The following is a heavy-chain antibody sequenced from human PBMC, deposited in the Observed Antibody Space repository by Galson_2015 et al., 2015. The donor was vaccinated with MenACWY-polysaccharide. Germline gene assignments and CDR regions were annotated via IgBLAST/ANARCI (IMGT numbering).Heavy chain of an antibody. J-gene: IGHJ4*02. CDR3: AKGNCGGAACHFDY. V-gene: IGHV3-9*01. CDR1: GFTFDEYG. D-gene: IGHD4/OR15-4a*01. Sequence: SLRLSCAASGFTFDEYGMHWVRQAPGKGLEWVSGISRDGKSIGYLDSVRGRFTTSRDSAKNSLYLQMVGLRVEDTALYYCAKGNCGGAACHFDYGGRGTPDTASS. CDR2: ISRDGKSI.